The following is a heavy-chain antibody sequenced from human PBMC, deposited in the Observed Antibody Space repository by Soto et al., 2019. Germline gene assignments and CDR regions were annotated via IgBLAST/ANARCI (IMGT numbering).Heavy chain of an antibody. J-gene: IGHJ6*02. CDR2: IDPSDSYT. V-gene: IGHV5-10-1*01. CDR1: GYSFTSYW. CDR3: ARREVMVVTAASRYYGMDV. Sequence: KISCKGSGYSFTSYWISWVRQMPGKGLEWMGRIDPSDSYTNYSPSFQGHVTISADKSISTAYLQWSSLKASDTAMYYCARREVMVVTAASRYYGMDVWGQGTTVTVSS. D-gene: IGHD2-21*02.